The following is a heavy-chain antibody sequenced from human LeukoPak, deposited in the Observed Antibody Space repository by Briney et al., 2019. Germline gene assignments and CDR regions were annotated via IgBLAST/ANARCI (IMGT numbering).Heavy chain of an antibody. CDR1: GFTFSDYY. CDR2: ISSSSSYT. J-gene: IGHJ3*02. CDR3: ARHRIAVAADAFDI. D-gene: IGHD6-19*01. V-gene: IGHV3-11*03. Sequence: PGGSLRLSCAASGFTFSDYYMSWIRQAPGKGLEWVSYISSSSSYTNYADSVKGRFTISRDNAKNSLYLQMNSLRAEDTAVYYCARHRIAVAADAFDIWGQGTMVTVSS.